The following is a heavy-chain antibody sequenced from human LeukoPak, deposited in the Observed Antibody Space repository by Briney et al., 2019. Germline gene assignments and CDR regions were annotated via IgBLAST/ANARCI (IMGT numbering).Heavy chain of an antibody. Sequence: PGGSLRLSCAASGFPFSTYWIHWVRQVQGKGLVWVARIKDGGTTTDYADSVKGRFTISRDDAKNTLYLHMNSLRVEDTAVYYCTTIRPGYWGQGTLVTVSP. D-gene: IGHD1-26*01. CDR1: GFPFSTYW. V-gene: IGHV3-74*01. CDR2: IKDGGTTT. CDR3: TTIRPGY. J-gene: IGHJ4*02.